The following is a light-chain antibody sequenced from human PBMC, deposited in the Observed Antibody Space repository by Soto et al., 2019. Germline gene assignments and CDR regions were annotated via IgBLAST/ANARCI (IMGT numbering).Light chain of an antibody. V-gene: IGLV2-23*02. J-gene: IGLJ2*01. Sequence: QSALTQPASVSGSPGQSIAISCTGTSDDVGRYNLVSWYQQHPGKAPKLMIYEASKRPSGVSNCFSGFKSDNTASLTISGLQAEDEANYYCCSYAGSSTFVFGGGTKLTVL. CDR2: EAS. CDR1: SDDVGRYNL. CDR3: CSYAGSSTFV.